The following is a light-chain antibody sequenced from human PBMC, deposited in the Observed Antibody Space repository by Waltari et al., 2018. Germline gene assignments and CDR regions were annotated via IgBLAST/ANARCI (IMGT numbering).Light chain of an antibody. Sequence: DIVMTQSPDSLAVSLGERATINCRSSKSVITSPNNKNYLAWYQQKAGQPPKLLIYSASTRESGVPDRFSGSGSGTDFTLTISSLQAEDVAVYYCQQYYSTPPYTFGQGTKLEIK. CDR1: KSVITSPNNKNY. CDR3: QQYYSTPPYT. CDR2: SAS. J-gene: IGKJ2*01. V-gene: IGKV4-1*01.